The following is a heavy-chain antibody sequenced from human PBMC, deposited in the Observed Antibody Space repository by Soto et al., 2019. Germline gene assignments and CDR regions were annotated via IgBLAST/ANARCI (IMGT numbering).Heavy chain of an antibody. J-gene: IGHJ4*02. Sequence: QLQLQESGPGLVKPSETLSLTCTVSGGSISSSSYYWGWLRQPPGKGLEWSGSIYYSGSTYYNPALKSRVTISVDTSKNQFSLKLSSVTAADTAVYYGASLAAATDYFDYWGQGTLVTVSS. CDR2: IYYSGST. CDR1: GGSISSSSYY. V-gene: IGHV4-39*01. CDR3: ASLAAATDYFDY. D-gene: IGHD6-13*01.